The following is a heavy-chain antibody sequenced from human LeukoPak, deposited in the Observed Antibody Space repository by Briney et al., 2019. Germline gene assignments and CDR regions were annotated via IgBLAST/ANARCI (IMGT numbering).Heavy chain of an antibody. J-gene: IGHJ4*02. V-gene: IGHV3-23*01. CDR1: GFTFSNYA. CDR2: ISGSGGST. CDR3: AKDRHDYGDKIFDY. Sequence: GGSLRLSCVASGFTFSNYAMNWVRQAPGKGLEWVSAISGSGGSTYYADSVKGRFTISRDNSKNTLYLQMNSLRAEDTAVYYCAKDRHDYGDKIFDYWGQGTLVTVSS. D-gene: IGHD4-23*01.